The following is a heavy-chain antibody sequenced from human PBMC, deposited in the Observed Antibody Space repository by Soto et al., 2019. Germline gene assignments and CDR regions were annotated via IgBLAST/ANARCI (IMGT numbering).Heavy chain of an antibody. V-gene: IGHV1-69*13. CDR1: GGTFGSHG. D-gene: IGHD5-18*01. CDR3: ARGAMANFDY. Sequence: SVKVSCKASGGTFGSHGIAWVRQAPGQGLEWMGGLIAMRGTPTYARKVQGRATITADESLTSSYLELRSLRSEDTAGYFCARGAMANFDYWGQGTVVTVSS. J-gene: IGHJ4*02. CDR2: LIAMRGTP.